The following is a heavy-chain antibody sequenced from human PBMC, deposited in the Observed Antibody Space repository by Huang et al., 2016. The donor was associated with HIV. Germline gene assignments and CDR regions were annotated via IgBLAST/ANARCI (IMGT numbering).Heavy chain of an antibody. CDR2: INHSGNT. Sequence: QVQLQQWGAGLLKPSETLSLTCAVYGGSFSGYYWSWIRQPPGKGLEWFGEINHSGNTNYNPSLKSRVTRSVDTSKNQFSLKLTSVTAADTAVYYCARGQERITMIVVVITASEYYFDYWGQGTLVAVSS. CDR3: ARGQERITMIVVVITASEYYFDY. CDR1: GGSFSGYY. J-gene: IGHJ4*02. D-gene: IGHD3-22*01. V-gene: IGHV4-34*01.